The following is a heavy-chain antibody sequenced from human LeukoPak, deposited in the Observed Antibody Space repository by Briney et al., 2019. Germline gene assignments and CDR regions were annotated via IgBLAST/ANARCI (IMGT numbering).Heavy chain of an antibody. D-gene: IGHD3-22*01. V-gene: IGHV4-39*07. CDR3: ARDAYYYDSSGYYYFDY. CDR2: IYYSGST. Sequence: SETLSLTCTVSGGSISSSSYYWGWIRQPPGKGLEWIGSIYYSGSTTYNPSLKSRVTISVDTSKNQFSLKLSSVTAADTAVYYCARDAYYYDSSGYYYFDYWGQGTLVTVSS. J-gene: IGHJ4*02. CDR1: GGSISSSSYY.